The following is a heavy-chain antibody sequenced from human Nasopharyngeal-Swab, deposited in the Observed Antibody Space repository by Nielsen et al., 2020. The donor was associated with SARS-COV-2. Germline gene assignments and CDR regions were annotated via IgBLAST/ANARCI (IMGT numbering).Heavy chain of an antibody. CDR3: ARDPMITFGGVIVADYYYYGMDV. D-gene: IGHD3-16*02. Sequence: GGSLSLSCAVSGLSLSSFATHWVRPLPGKWLGWVGVISYDGSNNNYADSVKGRLIPSRDNSKNTLYLQMNSLRAEDTAVYYCARDPMITFGGVIVADYYYYGMDVWGQGTTVTVSS. V-gene: IGHV3-30-3*01. J-gene: IGHJ6*02. CDR2: ISYDGSNN. CDR1: GLSLSSFA.